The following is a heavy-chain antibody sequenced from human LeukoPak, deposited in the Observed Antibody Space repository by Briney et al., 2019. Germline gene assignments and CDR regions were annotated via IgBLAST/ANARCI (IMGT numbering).Heavy chain of an antibody. Sequence: GGSLRLSCAASGFTVSTTYMSWVRQAPGKGLEWVSLIYVDGRTYYADSVKGRFTISRDNSKNALYLQVNSLRAEDTAVYYCARRGDGGRSFDYWGQGTLVTVSS. CDR1: GFTVSTTY. J-gene: IGHJ4*02. V-gene: IGHV3-53*01. CDR3: ARRGDGGRSFDY. CDR2: IYVDGRT. D-gene: IGHD4-23*01.